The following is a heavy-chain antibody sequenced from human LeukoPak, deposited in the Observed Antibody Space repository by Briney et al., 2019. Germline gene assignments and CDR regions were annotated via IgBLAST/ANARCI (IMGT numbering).Heavy chain of an antibody. D-gene: IGHD6-25*01. J-gene: IGHJ2*01. Sequence: PSQTLSLTCAVSGGSISSGGYSWSWIRQPPGKGLEWIGYIYHSGSTYYNPSLKSRVIISVDRSKNQFSLKLSSVTAADTAVYYCARVGGYASWYFDLWGRGTLVTVSS. V-gene: IGHV4-30-2*01. CDR2: IYHSGST. CDR1: GGSISSGGYS. CDR3: ARVGGYASWYFDL.